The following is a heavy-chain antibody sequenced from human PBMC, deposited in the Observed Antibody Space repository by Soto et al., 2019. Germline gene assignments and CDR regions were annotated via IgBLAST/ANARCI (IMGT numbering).Heavy chain of an antibody. J-gene: IGHJ4*02. V-gene: IGHV4-31*03. D-gene: IGHD6-19*01. CDR2: IYYSGST. Sequence: SETLSLTCTVSGGSISSGGYYWSWIRQHPGKGLEWIGYIYYSGSTYYNPSLKSRVTISVDTSKNQFSLKLSSVTAADTAAYYCAGGIAVAGRRVSSFDYWGQGTLVTVSS. CDR1: GGSISSGGYY. CDR3: AGGIAVAGRRVSSFDY.